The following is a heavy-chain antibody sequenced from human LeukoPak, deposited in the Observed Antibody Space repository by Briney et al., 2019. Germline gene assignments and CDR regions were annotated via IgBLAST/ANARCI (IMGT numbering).Heavy chain of an antibody. CDR3: ARSPTPNYDSSGYYPFDY. J-gene: IGHJ4*02. V-gene: IGHV3-30*19. Sequence: PGGSLRLSCAASGFTLSNYAMHWVRQAPGKGLEWVAVISYDGSNKYYADSVKGRFTISRDNSTNTLYLQMNSLRAEDTAVYYCARSPTPNYDSSGYYPFDYWGQGTLVTAPS. CDR2: ISYDGSNK. D-gene: IGHD3-22*01. CDR1: GFTLSNYA.